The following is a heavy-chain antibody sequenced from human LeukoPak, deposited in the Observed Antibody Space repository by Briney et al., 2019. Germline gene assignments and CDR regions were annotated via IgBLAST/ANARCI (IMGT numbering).Heavy chain of an antibody. CDR3: VRDPDILTGVAFDI. V-gene: IGHV3-74*01. Sequence: AGGSLRLSCAASGFTFSSYWMHWVRQAPGKGLVWVSRINSDGSSTSYADSVKGRFTISRDNAKNSLYLQMNSLRAEDTAVYYCVRDPDILTGVAFDIWGQGTMVTVSS. J-gene: IGHJ3*02. D-gene: IGHD3-9*01. CDR2: INSDGSST. CDR1: GFTFSSYW.